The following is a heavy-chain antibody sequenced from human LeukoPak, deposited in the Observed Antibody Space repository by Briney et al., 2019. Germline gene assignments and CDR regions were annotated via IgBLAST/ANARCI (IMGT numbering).Heavy chain of an antibody. J-gene: IGHJ4*02. D-gene: IGHD6-19*01. CDR2: INHSGST. CDR1: GGSFSGYY. V-gene: IGHV4-34*01. Sequence: KASETLSLTCAVYGGSFSGYYWSWIRQPPGKGLEWIGEINHSGSTNYNPSLKSRVTISVDTSKNQFSLKLSSVTAADTAVYYCARVPGQWLALDYWGQGTLVTVSS. CDR3: ARVPGQWLALDY.